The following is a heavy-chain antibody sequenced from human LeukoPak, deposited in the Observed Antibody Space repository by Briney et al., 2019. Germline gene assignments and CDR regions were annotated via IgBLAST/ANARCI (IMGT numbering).Heavy chain of an antibody. V-gene: IGHV4-39*07. D-gene: IGHD3-10*01. CDR3: AREVTMVRGVIQWHIDY. CDR2: IYYSGST. Sequence: SETLSLTCTVSGGSISSSSYYWGWIRQPPGKGLEWIGSIYYSGSTYYNPSLKSRVTISVDTSKNQFSLKLSSVTAADTAVYYCAREVTMVRGVIQWHIDYWGQGTLVTVSS. CDR1: GGSISSSSYY. J-gene: IGHJ4*02.